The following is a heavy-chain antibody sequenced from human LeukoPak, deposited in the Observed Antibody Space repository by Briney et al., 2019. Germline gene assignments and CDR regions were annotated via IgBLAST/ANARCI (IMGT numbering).Heavy chain of an antibody. CDR3: AAPYCTNGVCFYYMDV. CDR2: ISGSGGST. CDR1: GFTFSSYA. Sequence: GGSLRLSCAASGFTFSSYAMSWVRQAPGKGLEWDSAISGSGGSTYYADSVKGRFTISRDNSKNTLYLQMNSLRAEDTAVYYCAAPYCTNGVCFYYMDVWGKGTTVTVSS. V-gene: IGHV3-23*01. D-gene: IGHD2-8*01. J-gene: IGHJ6*03.